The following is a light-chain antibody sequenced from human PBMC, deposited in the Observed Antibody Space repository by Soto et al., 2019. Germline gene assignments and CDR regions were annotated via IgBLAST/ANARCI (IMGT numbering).Light chain of an antibody. V-gene: IGLV8-61*01. CDR3: ILYMGRGMAV. J-gene: IGLJ3*02. CDR2: NTD. Sequence: QTVVTQEPSLSVSPGGTVTLTCGLTSGSVSSTSYPSWYQQTPGQAPRTLIYNTDTRSSGVPDRFSGSILGNKAALTITGAQADDECEYYCILYMGRGMAVFGGGTKPTVL. CDR1: SGSVSSTSY.